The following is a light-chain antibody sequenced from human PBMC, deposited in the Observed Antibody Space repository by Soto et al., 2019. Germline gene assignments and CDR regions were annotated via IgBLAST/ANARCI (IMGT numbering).Light chain of an antibody. CDR3: QQYTNSPPYT. CDR2: GAS. CDR1: QSVDSNF. V-gene: IGKV3-20*01. J-gene: IGKJ2*01. Sequence: EFVLTQSPGTLSLSPGERATLSCRASQSVDSNFFAWYQQKPGQAPRLLMYGASRRAAGIPDRFSGSGSGTYFTLTISRLEPEDFAVYYCQQYTNSPPYTFGQGTKLEIK.